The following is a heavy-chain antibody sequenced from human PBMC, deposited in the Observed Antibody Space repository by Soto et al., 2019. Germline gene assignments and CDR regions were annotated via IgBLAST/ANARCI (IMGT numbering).Heavy chain of an antibody. CDR1: GYTFTSYY. D-gene: IGHD1-20*01. J-gene: IGHJ4*02. Sequence: ASVKVSCKASGYTFTSYYMHWVRRAPGQGLEWMGIINPSGGSTSYAQKFQGRVTMTRDTSTSTVYMELSSLRSEDTAVYYCARDSITGTLDYWGQGTLVTVSS. CDR3: ARDSITGTLDY. CDR2: INPSGGST. V-gene: IGHV1-46*01.